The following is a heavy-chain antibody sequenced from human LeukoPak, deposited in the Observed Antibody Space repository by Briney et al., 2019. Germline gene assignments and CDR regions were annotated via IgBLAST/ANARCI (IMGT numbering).Heavy chain of an antibody. CDR1: GGTFSSYA. V-gene: IGHV1-69*13. CDR3: ARGVVVEPYYYYYMDV. D-gene: IGHD2-2*01. CDR2: IIPLFDTA. J-gene: IGHJ6*03. Sequence: SVKVSCKASGGTFSSYAISWVRQAPGQGLEWMGGIIPLFDTADYAQKFQGRVTITADESTSTAYMGLSSLRSEDTAVYYCARGVVVEPYYYYYMDVWGKGTTVTISS.